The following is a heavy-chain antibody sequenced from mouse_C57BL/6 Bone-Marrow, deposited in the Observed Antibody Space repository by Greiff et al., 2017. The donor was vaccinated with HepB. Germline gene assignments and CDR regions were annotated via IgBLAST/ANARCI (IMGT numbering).Heavy chain of an antibody. CDR2: IDPEDGET. CDR3: ALFYYWFAY. V-gene: IGHV14-2*01. J-gene: IGHJ3*01. D-gene: IGHD1-1*01. CDR1: GFNIKDYY. Sequence: EVQLQQSGAELVKPGASVKLSCTASGFNIKDYYMHWVKQRTEQGLEWIGRIDPEDGETKYAPEFQGKATITADTSSNTAYLQLSSLTSEDTAVYYCALFYYWFAYWGQGTLVTVSA.